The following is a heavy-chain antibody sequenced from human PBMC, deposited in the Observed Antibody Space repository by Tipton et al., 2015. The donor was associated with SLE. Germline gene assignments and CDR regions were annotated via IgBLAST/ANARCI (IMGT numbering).Heavy chain of an antibody. J-gene: IGHJ3*02. CDR3: ARAPRITIFGVAHDAFDI. V-gene: IGHV4-59*01. D-gene: IGHD3-3*01. CDR1: GGSISSYY. CDR2: IYYSGST. Sequence: TLSLTCTVSGGSISSYYWSWIRQPPGKGLEWIGYIYYSGSTNYNPSLKSRVTISVDTSKNQFSLKLSSVTAAVTAVYYCARAPRITIFGVAHDAFDIWGQGTMVTVSS.